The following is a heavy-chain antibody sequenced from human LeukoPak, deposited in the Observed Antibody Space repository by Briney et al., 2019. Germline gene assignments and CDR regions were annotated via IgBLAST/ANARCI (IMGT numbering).Heavy chain of an antibody. J-gene: IGHJ4*02. CDR3: ARLSVAGTHY. D-gene: IGHD6-19*01. Sequence: SETLSLTCTVSGGSISSYYWSWIRQPPGKGLEWIGYIDYSGSTNYNPSLKSRVTISVDTSKNQFSLKLSSVTAADTAVYYCARLSVAGTHYWGQGTLVTVSS. V-gene: IGHV4-59*08. CDR2: IDYSGST. CDR1: GGSISSYY.